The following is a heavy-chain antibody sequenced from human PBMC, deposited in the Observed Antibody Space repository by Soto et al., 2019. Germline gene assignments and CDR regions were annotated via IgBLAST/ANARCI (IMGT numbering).Heavy chain of an antibody. D-gene: IGHD2-15*01. CDR3: ARGYCSGGSCYCFDY. Sequence: ASVKVSCKASGGTFSSYAISWVRQAPGQGLEWMGGIIPIFGTANYAQKFQGRVTITADESTSTAYMELSSLRSEDTAVYYCARGYCSGGSCYCFDYWGQGTLVTVSS. CDR1: GGTFSSYA. V-gene: IGHV1-69*13. J-gene: IGHJ4*02. CDR2: IIPIFGTA.